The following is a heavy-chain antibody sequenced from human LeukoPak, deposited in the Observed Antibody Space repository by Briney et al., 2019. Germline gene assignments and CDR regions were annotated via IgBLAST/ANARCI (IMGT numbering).Heavy chain of an antibody. Sequence: ASVKVSCKASGGTFSSYAISWVRQAPGQGLEWMGGIIPIFGTANYAQKFQGRVTITADESTSTAYMELSSLRSEDTAVYYCARSPLEAAAGRVYYYYMDVWGKGTTVTVSS. V-gene: IGHV1-69*01. CDR2: IIPIFGTA. CDR3: ARSPLEAAAGRVYYYYMDV. CDR1: GGTFSSYA. D-gene: IGHD6-13*01. J-gene: IGHJ6*03.